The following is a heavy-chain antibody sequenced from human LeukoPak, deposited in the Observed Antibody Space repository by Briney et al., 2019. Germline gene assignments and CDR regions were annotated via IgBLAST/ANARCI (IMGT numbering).Heavy chain of an antibody. J-gene: IGHJ4*02. D-gene: IGHD2-2*01. CDR2: INTDGSST. CDR3: ARTNFRSSTSYPFDY. V-gene: IGHV3-74*01. Sequence: GGSLRLSCAASGFTFSSYWMHWVRRAPGKGLVWVSRINTDGSSTSYADSVKGRFTISRDNAKNTLYLQMNSLRAEDTAVYYCARTNFRSSTSYPFDYWGQGTLVTVSS. CDR1: GFTFSSYW.